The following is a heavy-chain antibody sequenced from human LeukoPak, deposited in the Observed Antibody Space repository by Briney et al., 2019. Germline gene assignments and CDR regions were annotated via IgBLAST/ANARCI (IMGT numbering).Heavy chain of an antibody. CDR2: ISGRGGST. D-gene: IGHD3-9*01. V-gene: IGHV3-23*01. CDR1: GFTFSSYA. CDR3: AKDSDYDILTGYRYYFDY. J-gene: IGHJ4*02. Sequence: AGGSLRLSCAASGFTFSSYAMSWVRQAPGKGLECVSAISGRGGSTYYAHSVKGRFTSSRDNSKNTLYLQMNSLRAEDTAVYYCAKDSDYDILTGYRYYFDYWGQGTLVTVSS.